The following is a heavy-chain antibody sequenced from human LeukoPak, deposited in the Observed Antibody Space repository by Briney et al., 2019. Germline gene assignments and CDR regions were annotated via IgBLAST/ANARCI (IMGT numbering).Heavy chain of an antibody. D-gene: IGHD2-21*01. CDR3: ASTKGVISYFDY. CDR2: IYYSGST. Sequence: SETLSLTCAVSGGSVSSNSYYWDWIRQPPGKGLEWIGSIYYSGSTYYNPSLKSRVTIFVDTSKNQFSLNLSSVTAADTAVYYCASTKGVISYFDYWGQGTLVTVSS. V-gene: IGHV4-39*07. CDR1: GGSVSSNSYY. J-gene: IGHJ4*02.